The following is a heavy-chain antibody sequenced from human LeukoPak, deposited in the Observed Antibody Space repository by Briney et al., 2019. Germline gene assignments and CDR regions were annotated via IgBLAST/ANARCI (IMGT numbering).Heavy chain of an antibody. CDR2: ISYDGSNK. J-gene: IGHJ4*01. V-gene: IGHV3-30-3*01. CDR1: GFIFSSYA. D-gene: IGHD2-15*01. CDR3: AKVHGWGRQLGYYFDY. Sequence: PGGSLRLSCAASGFIFSSYAMHWVRQAPGKGLEWVAVISYDGSNKYYADSVKGRFTISRDDSKNTLFLHMDSLTDEDTATYYCAKVHGWGRQLGYYFDYWGHGTMVTVSS.